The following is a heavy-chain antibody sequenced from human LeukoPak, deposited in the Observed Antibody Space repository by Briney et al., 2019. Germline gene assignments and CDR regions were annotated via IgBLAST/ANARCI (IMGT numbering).Heavy chain of an antibody. CDR2: INPSGGST. Sequence: ASVKVSCKASGYTFTSYYRHWVRQAPGQGLEWMGIINPSGGSTSYAQNFQGRVTMTKDTSTSTVYMELSSLRSEDTAVYYCAGGYRTPIPTLDYWGQGTLVTVSS. CDR3: AGGYRTPIPTLDY. V-gene: IGHV1-46*01. CDR1: GYTFTSYY. D-gene: IGHD6-13*01. J-gene: IGHJ4*02.